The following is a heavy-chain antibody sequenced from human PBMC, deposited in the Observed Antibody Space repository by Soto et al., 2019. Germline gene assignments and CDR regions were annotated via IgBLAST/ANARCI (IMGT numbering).Heavy chain of an antibody. Sequence: QITLKESGPTLVKPTQTLTLTCSFSGFSLSTSGVGVGWIRQPPGKALEWLALIYWDDDKAYSPSLKSRLTITKDTSKNQLVLTMTNMHPVDTATYHCAHGYTKQGASAGKFDQWGPGTLVAVSS. V-gene: IGHV2-5*02. J-gene: IGHJ4*02. CDR2: IYWDDDK. CDR3: AHGYTKQGASAGKFDQ. D-gene: IGHD5-18*01. CDR1: GFSLSTSGVG.